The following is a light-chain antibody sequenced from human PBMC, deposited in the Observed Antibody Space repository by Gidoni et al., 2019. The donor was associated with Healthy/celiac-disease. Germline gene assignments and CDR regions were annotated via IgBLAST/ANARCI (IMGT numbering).Light chain of an antibody. Sequence: SSELPQPPSVSVSPGQTASITCSGDKLGDKYACWYQQKPGQAPGLVLYHDSKRPSGIPERFSGSNSGNTATLTISGTQAMDEADYYCQAWDSSTVVFGGGTKLTV. CDR3: QAWDSSTVV. CDR1: KLGDKY. CDR2: HDS. V-gene: IGLV3-1*01. J-gene: IGLJ2*01.